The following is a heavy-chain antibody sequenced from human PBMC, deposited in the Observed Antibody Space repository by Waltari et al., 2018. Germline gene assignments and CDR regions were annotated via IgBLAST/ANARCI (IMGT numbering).Heavy chain of an antibody. CDR2: SISVIEGGTT. CDR1: GFNLNAAW. D-gene: IGHD2-15*01. CDR3: TTGGGSWNYFSMDV. Sequence: EVQLVESGGGLVKPGESLRLSCAASGFNLNAAWVNWVSQVPGKGLEWVGRSISVIEGGTTDYVAPVKGRFIISRDESENMVHLTMHSLLTGDTALYYCTTGGGSWNYFSMDVWGQGTTVIVSS. V-gene: IGHV3-15*07. J-gene: IGHJ6*02.